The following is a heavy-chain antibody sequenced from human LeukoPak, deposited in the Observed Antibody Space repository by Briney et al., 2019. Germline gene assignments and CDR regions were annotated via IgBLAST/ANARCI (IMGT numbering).Heavy chain of an antibody. Sequence: GGSLRLSCAASGFIFDDYGMTWIRQPPGKGLEWVSGINWNGGSIGYADSVKGRFTISRDNAKNSLYLQMNSLRAEDTALYYCARGRLGIAPAAVVGYWGQGALVTVSS. J-gene: IGHJ4*02. CDR2: INWNGGSI. V-gene: IGHV3-20*04. CDR3: ARGRLGIAPAAVVGY. CDR1: GFIFDDYG. D-gene: IGHD2-2*01.